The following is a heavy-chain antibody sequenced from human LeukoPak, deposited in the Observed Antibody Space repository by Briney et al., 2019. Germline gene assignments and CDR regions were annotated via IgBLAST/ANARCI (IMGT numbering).Heavy chain of an antibody. CDR2: ISAYNGNT. J-gene: IGHJ3*02. CDR3: ARDPPGYCSGGSCYSDAFDI. CDR1: GYTFTSYG. D-gene: IGHD2-15*01. Sequence: ASVKVSCKASGYTFTSYGISWVRQAPGQGLEWMGWISAYNGNTNYAQKLQGRVTMTTDTSTSTAYMELRSLRSDDTAVYYCARDPPGYCSGGSCYSDAFDIWGQGTMVTVSS. V-gene: IGHV1-18*01.